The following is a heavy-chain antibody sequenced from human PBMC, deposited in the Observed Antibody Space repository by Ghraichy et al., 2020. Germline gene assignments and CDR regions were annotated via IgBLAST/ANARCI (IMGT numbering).Heavy chain of an antibody. CDR1: GGSISSYY. V-gene: IGHV4-4*09. D-gene: IGHD6-6*01. CDR3: ARLRYSSSSISSFDY. J-gene: IGHJ4*02. CDR2: IYTSGST. Sequence: ETLSLTCTVSGGSISSYYWSWIRQPPGKGLEWIGYIYTSGSTNYNPSLKSRVTISVDTSKNQFSLKLSSVTAADTAVYYCARLRYSSSSISSFDYWGQGTLVTVSS.